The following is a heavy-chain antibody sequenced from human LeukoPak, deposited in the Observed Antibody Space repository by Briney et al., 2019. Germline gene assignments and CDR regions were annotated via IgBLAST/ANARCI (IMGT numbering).Heavy chain of an antibody. J-gene: IGHJ1*01. CDR1: GYTFTSYG. Sequence: ASVKVSCKASGYTFTSYGISWVRQAPGQGLEWMGWISAYNGNTNYAQKLQGRVTMTTDTSTSTVYMELSSLRSEDTAVYYCARDPGYYDSSGIGFQHWGQGTLVTVSS. CDR2: ISAYNGNT. V-gene: IGHV1-18*01. CDR3: ARDPGYYDSSGIGFQH. D-gene: IGHD3-22*01.